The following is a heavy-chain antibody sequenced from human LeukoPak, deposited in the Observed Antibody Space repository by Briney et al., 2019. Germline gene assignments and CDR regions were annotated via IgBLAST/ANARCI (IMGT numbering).Heavy chain of an antibody. CDR2: IYSGGST. J-gene: IGHJ4*02. CDR3: ARDGDYYDSSGSY. CDR1: GFTVSSNY. D-gene: IGHD3-22*01. V-gene: IGHV3-53*01. Sequence: PGGSLRLSCAASGFTVSSNYMSWVRQAPGKGLEWVSVIYSGGSTSYADSVKGRFTISRDNSKNTLYLQMNSLRAEDTAVYYCARDGDYYDSSGSYWGQGTLVTVSS.